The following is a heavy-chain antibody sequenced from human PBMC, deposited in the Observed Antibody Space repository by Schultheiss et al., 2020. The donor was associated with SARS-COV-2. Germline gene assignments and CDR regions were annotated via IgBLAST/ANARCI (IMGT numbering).Heavy chain of an antibody. V-gene: IGHV4-39*01. CDR2: IYYSGST. CDR3: ARHLPVGNYATYYYGMDV. Sequence: SETLSLTCAVYGGPFSNYAWTWIRQSPGKGLEWIGSIYYSGSTYYNPSLKSRVTISVDMSKNQFSLKLSSVTAADTAVYYCARHLPVGNYATYYYGMDVWGQGTTV. J-gene: IGHJ6*02. D-gene: IGHD4-11*01. CDR1: GGPFSNYA.